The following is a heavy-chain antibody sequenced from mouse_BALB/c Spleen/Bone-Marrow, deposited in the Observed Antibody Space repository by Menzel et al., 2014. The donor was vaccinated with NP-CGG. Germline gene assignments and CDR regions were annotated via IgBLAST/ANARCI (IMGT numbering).Heavy chain of an antibody. D-gene: IGHD2-1*01. CDR3: VRGNYGNYVDYFDF. CDR2: INGNGGST. Sequence: EVQLVESGGGLVQPGGFLKLSCAASGFTFSNYGMSWVRQTPDKRLELVATINGNGGSTYYPDSVKGRFTISRDTAKNTLYLQMSSLKSEETAMYYCVRGNYGNYVDYFDFWGQGTTLTVSS. CDR1: GFTFSNYG. V-gene: IGHV5-6-3*01. J-gene: IGHJ2*01.